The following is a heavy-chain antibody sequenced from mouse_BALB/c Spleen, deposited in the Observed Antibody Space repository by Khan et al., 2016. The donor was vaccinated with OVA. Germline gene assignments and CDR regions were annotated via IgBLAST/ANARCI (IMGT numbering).Heavy chain of an antibody. CDR2: ISSDSNTI. CDR3: ARTGYYYFDY. D-gene: IGHD2-3*01. Sequence: EVELVESGGGLVQTGGSRKLSCAASGFTFSGFGMHWVRQAPEKGLEWVAYISSDSNTIYYADTVKGRFTISRDNPKNTLILQMTSLRSEDTAMYYCARTGYYYFDYGGQGTTLTVSS. CDR1: GFTFSGFG. V-gene: IGHV5-17*02. J-gene: IGHJ2*01.